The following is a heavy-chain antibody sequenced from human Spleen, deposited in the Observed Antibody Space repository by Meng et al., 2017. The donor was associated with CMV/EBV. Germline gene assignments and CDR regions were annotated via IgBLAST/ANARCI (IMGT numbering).Heavy chain of an antibody. CDR2: INPNSGGT. V-gene: IGHV1-2*06. CDR3: ARDIWHLGY. CDR1: GYAFNAYY. Sequence: KVSCKASGYAFNAYYIHWVRQAPGQGLEWMGRINPNSGGTNYAQNFQGRVTMTGDTSISTVYMELGRLRSDDTAVYYCARDIWHLGYWGQGTLVTVSS. D-gene: IGHD3-10*01. J-gene: IGHJ4*02.